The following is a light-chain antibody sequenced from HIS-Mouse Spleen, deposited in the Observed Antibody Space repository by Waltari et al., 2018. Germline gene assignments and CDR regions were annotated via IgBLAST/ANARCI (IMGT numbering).Light chain of an antibody. V-gene: IGLV6-57*02. CDR3: QSYDSSNWV. Sequence: NFMLTQPHSVSESPGKTVTISCTGSSGSIASNYVQWYQQRPGSAPTTVIYEDNQRPPGVPDRFSGSLDSSSNSASLTISGLKTEDEADYYCQSYDSSNWVFGGGTKLTVL. CDR2: EDN. J-gene: IGLJ3*02. CDR1: SGSIASNY.